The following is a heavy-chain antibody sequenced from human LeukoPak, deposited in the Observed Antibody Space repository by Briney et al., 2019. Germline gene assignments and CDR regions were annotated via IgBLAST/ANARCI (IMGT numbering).Heavy chain of an antibody. CDR1: GGIFSSYA. CDR2: IIPIFGTA. V-gene: IGHV1-69*13. D-gene: IGHD1-7*01. Sequence: SVKVSCKASGGIFSSYAISWVRQAPGQGLEWMGGIIPIFGTANYAQKFQGRVTITADEPTSTAYMELSSLRSEDTAVYYCALRGVNRYNWNYGSVLRGFDPWGQGTLVTVSS. J-gene: IGHJ5*02. CDR3: ALRGVNRYNWNYGSVLRGFDP.